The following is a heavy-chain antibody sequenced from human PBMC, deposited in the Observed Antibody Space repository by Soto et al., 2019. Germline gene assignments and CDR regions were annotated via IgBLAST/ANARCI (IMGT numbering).Heavy chain of an antibody. V-gene: IGHV3-53*01. CDR3: ASQKWEWLSDYYYYGMDV. CDR2: IYSGGST. CDR1: GFTVSSNY. J-gene: IGHJ6*02. D-gene: IGHD3-3*01. Sequence: PGGSLRLSCAASGFTVSSNYMSWVRQAPGKGLEWVSVIYSGGSTYYADSVKGRFTISRDNSKNTLYLQMNSLRAEDTAVYYCASQKWEWLSDYYYYGMDVWGQGTTVTVSS.